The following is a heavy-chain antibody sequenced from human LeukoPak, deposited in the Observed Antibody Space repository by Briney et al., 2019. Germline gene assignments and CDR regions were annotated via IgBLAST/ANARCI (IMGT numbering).Heavy chain of an antibody. V-gene: IGHV4-61*02. J-gene: IGHJ3*02. Sequence: SETLSLTCTVSGGSISSSSYYWSWIRQPAGKGLEWIGRIYTSGSTNYNPSLKSRVTISVDTSKNQFSLKLSSVTAADTAVYYCARQVRSGYYDSSGQGAFDIWGQGTMVTVSS. CDR1: GGSISSSSYY. CDR3: ARQVRSGYYDSSGQGAFDI. D-gene: IGHD3-22*01. CDR2: IYTSGST.